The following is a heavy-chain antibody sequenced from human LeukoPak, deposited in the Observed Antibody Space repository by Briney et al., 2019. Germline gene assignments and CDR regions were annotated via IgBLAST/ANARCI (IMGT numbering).Heavy chain of an antibody. V-gene: IGHV4-34*01. J-gene: IGHJ4*02. D-gene: IGHD4-23*01. CDR2: INHSGST. Sequence: SETLSLTCAVYGGSFSGYYWSWIRQPPGKGLEWIGEINHSGSTSYNPSLKSRVTISVDTSKNQFSLKLSSVTAADTAVYYCARGHPWTLYGGKHPYVYWGQGTLVTVSS. CDR1: GGSFSGYY. CDR3: ARGHPWTLYGGKHPYVY.